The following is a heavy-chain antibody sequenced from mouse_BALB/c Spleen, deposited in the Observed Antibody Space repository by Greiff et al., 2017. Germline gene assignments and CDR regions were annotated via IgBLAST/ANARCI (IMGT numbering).Heavy chain of an antibody. V-gene: IGHV14-3*02. D-gene: IGHD1-1*02. CDR3: ARDYPDFDY. J-gene: IGHJ2*01. CDR2: IDPANGNT. Sequence: EVKLMESGAELVKPGASVKLSCTASGFNIKDTYMHWVKQRPEQGLEWIGRIDPANGNTKYDPKFQGKATITADTSSNTAYLQLSSLTSEDTAVYYCARDYPDFDYWGQGTTLTVSS. CDR1: GFNIKDTY.